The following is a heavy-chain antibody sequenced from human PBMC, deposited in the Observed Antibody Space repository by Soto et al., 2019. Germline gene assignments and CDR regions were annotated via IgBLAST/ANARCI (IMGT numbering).Heavy chain of an antibody. CDR2: IGGSGGDT. CDR1: GFTFITYA. Sequence: EVQLLESVGGLVQPGGSLRLSCAASGFTFITYAMSWVRQAPGKGLEWVSPIGGSGGDTYYADPVKGRFTISRDNSKNALYLQMNSLRAADTAVYYCAKRPQYSTTWTYFDYWGQGTLVTVSS. J-gene: IGHJ4*02. D-gene: IGHD6-13*01. V-gene: IGHV3-23*01. CDR3: AKRPQYSTTWTYFDY.